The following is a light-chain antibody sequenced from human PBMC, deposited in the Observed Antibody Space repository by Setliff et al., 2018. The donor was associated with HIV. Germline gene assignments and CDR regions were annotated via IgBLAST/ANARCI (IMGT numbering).Light chain of an antibody. Sequence: SYELTQPPPVSVSPGQTARITCSADPLPNQHTYWYQQKSGQAPILVIYKDTERPSGIPERFSGSRSGTTITLTISGVQAEDEADYYCQSADSSGSYYVFGTGTKVTVL. V-gene: IGLV3-25*03. CDR1: PLPNQH. CDR3: QSADSSGSYYV. J-gene: IGLJ1*01. CDR2: KDT.